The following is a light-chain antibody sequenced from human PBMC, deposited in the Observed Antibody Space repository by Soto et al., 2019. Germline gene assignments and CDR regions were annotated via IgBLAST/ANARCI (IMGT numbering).Light chain of an antibody. V-gene: IGKV3-20*01. CDR3: QQYGSSGT. J-gene: IGKJ1*01. CDR2: GAS. Sequence: EIVLTQSPGTLSLSPGERATLSCRASQSVSNNYLAWYQQKPGQAPRLLIYGASNRATGIPDRFSGSGSGTDITLIISRLEPEDFALYYCQQYGSSGTFGQGTKVEIK. CDR1: QSVSNNY.